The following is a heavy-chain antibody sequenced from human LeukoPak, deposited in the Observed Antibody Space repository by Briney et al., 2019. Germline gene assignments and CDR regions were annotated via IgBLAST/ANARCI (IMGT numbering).Heavy chain of an antibody. CDR1: GFTVSNNY. CDR3: ARGPWASHHLDY. J-gene: IGHJ4*02. Sequence: GGSLRLSCAASGFTVSNNYMTWLRQTPGKGLEWVALLYSGGTTYYPDSVKGRFTISRDNAKNTLSLQMRSLRVEDTAVYHCARGPWASHHLDYWGPGTVVTVAS. V-gene: IGHV3-53*05. CDR2: LYSGGTT. D-gene: IGHD1-14*01.